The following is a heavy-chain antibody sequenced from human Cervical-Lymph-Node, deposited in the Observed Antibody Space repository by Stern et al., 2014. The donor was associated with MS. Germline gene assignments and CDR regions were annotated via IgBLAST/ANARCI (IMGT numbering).Heavy chain of an antibody. Sequence: VQLVESGGGVVQPGRSLRLSCAASGFIFSNYAMHWVRQAPGKGLEWVAVIYSDGSKKYYADSVKGRLPISRDNSKNTLYLQMETLRAEDTAVYFCARERVEYYDDSDKRGYFHHWGQGTLVTVSS. CDR1: GFIFSNYA. CDR2: IYSDGSKK. V-gene: IGHV3-30*14. CDR3: ARERVEYYDDSDKRGYFHH. D-gene: IGHD3-22*01. J-gene: IGHJ1*01.